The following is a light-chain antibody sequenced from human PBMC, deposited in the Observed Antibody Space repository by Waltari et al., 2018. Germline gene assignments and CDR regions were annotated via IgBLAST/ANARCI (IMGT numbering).Light chain of an antibody. CDR1: QSVTGY. Sequence: EIVLTHSPAPLSLSPGVRASLSCRASQSVTGYLAWYQHKPGQAPRLLIYDASKRATGIPSRFSGSGSGTDFTLTISSLEPEDFAVYYCQQRSNWPLTFGGGTKVEIK. J-gene: IGKJ4*01. V-gene: IGKV3-11*01. CDR3: QQRSNWPLT. CDR2: DAS.